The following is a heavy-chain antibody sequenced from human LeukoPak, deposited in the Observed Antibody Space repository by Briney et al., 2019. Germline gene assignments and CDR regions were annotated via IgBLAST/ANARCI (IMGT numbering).Heavy chain of an antibody. Sequence: SETRSLTCTVSGGSISSYYWSWIRQPPGKGLEWIGYIYYSGSTNYNPSLKSRVTISVDTSKNQFSLKLSSVTAADTAVYYCARGYSSSWYAYAFDIWGQGTMVTVSS. D-gene: IGHD6-13*01. CDR3: ARGYSSSWYAYAFDI. CDR1: GGSISSYY. J-gene: IGHJ3*02. V-gene: IGHV4-59*01. CDR2: IYYSGST.